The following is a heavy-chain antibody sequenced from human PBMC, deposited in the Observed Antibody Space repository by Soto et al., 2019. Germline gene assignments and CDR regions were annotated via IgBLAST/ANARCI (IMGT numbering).Heavy chain of an antibody. CDR2: INHSGST. CDR1: GGSFSGYY. D-gene: IGHD3-22*01. J-gene: IGHJ4*02. CDR3: ARGTIDSSGYFPPRTS. Sequence: PSETLSLTCAVYGGSFSGYYWSWIRQPPGKGLEWIGEINHSGSTNYNPSLKSRVTISVDTSKNQFSLKLSSVTAADTAVYYCARGTIDSSGYFPPRTSWGQGTLVTVSS. V-gene: IGHV4-34*01.